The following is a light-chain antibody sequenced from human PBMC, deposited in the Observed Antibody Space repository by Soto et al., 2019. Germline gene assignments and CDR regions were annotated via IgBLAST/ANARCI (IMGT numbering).Light chain of an antibody. Sequence: QSVLTQPASVSGSPGQSITISCTGASSDVGGYNYVSWYQQHPGKAPKLMIYEVSNRPSGTSYRFSGSKSGNTASLTISGLQAADEADYYCSSFTRSSTWLFGGGTKLTVL. J-gene: IGLJ3*02. CDR2: EVS. CDR1: SSDVGGYNY. V-gene: IGLV2-14*03. CDR3: SSFTRSSTWL.